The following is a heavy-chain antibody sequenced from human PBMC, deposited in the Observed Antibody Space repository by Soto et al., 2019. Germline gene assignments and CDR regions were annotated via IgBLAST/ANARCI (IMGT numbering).Heavy chain of an antibody. D-gene: IGHD2-2*01. V-gene: IGHV3-30-3*01. J-gene: IGHJ6*02. CDR2: ISYDGSNK. CDR1: GCTFSSYA. CDR3: ARGSCTSCPSNYGMDV. Sequence: PGGSLRLSCAASGCTFSSYAMHWVRQAPGEGLEWVAVISYDGSNKYYADSVKGRFTISRDNSKNTLYLQMNSLRAEDTAVYYCARGSCTSCPSNYGMDVRGQGTTVTISS.